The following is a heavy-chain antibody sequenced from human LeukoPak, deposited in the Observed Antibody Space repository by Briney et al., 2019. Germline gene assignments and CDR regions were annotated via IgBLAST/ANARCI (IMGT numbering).Heavy chain of an antibody. J-gene: IGHJ6*02. CDR2: ISGSGGST. CDR1: GFTFSSYA. V-gene: IGHV3-23*01. D-gene: IGHD3-10*01. CDR3: AKGSGILWCGELLSYAMDV. Sequence: GGSLRLSWAASGFTFSSYAMSWVRQAPGKGLEWVSAISGSGGSTYYADSVKGRFTISRDNSKNTLYLQMNSLRAEDTAVYYCAKGSGILWCGELLSYAMDVWGQGTTVTVSS.